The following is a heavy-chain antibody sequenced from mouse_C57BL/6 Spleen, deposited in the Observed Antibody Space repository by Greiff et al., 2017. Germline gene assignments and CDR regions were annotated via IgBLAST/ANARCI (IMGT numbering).Heavy chain of an antibody. CDR2: IYPSDSYT. V-gene: IGHV1-61*01. J-gene: IGHJ3*01. D-gene: IGHD2-4*01. CDR3: ASGDYY. CDR1: GYTFTSYW. Sequence: VKLQQPGAELVRPGSSVKLSCKASGYTFTSYWMDWVQQRPGQGLEWIGNIYPSDSYTHYHQKFKDKATLTVDKSSSTAYMQLSSLTAEDSAVYYCASGDYYWGQGTMVTVSA.